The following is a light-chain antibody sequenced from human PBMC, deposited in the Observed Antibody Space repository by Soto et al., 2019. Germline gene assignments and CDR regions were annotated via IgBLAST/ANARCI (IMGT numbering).Light chain of an antibody. CDR1: QSVSYSY. V-gene: IGKV3-20*01. J-gene: IGKJ1*01. Sequence: EIVLTQSPGTLSLSPGERATLSCRAGQSVSYSYLAWYQQKPGQAPRLLIYGASSRATGIPDRFSGSGSGTDFTLTISRLEPEDFAVYYCHQYGGSPQTFGQGTTVEVK. CDR2: GAS. CDR3: HQYGGSPQT.